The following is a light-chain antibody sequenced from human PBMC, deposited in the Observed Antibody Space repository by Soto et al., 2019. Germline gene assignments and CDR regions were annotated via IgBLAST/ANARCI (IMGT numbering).Light chain of an antibody. CDR1: QPFNNN. Sequence: IEMTQSPATLSASPGDRTTLSCRASQPFNNNLAWYQQKPGQAPRLLIYGVSTRATGISARFSGGGSVTEFTLTISSLQSEDFALYYCQQYEKWPPSITFGQGTRLEIK. CDR3: QQYEKWPPSIT. J-gene: IGKJ5*01. CDR2: GVS. V-gene: IGKV3-15*01.